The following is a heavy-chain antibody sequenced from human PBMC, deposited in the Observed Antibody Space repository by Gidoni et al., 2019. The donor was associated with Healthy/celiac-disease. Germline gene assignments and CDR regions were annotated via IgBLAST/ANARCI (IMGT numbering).Heavy chain of an antibody. D-gene: IGHD5-12*01. CDR1: GFTFSNAW. J-gene: IGHJ4*02. V-gene: IGHV3-15*01. CDR3: TTGGYGYYY. Sequence: EVQLVESGGGLVKPGGSLRLSCAASGFTFSNAWMSWVRQGPGKGLEWVGRNKSKTDGGTTDYAAPVKGRFTISRDDSKNTLYLQMNSLKTEDTAVYYCTTGGYGYYYWGQGTLVTVSS. CDR2: NKSKTDGGTT.